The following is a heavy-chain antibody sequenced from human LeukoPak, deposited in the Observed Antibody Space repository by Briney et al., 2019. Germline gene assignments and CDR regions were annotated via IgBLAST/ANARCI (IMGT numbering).Heavy chain of an antibody. CDR1: GSTFSSYS. J-gene: IGHJ1*01. Sequence: GGSLRLSCAASGSTFSSYSMNWVRQAPGKGLEWVSSISSSSSYIYYADSVKGRFTISRDNAKNSLYLQMNSLRAEDTAVYYCARYSGAEYFQHWGQGTLVTVSS. V-gene: IGHV3-21*01. CDR3: ARYSGAEYFQH. D-gene: IGHD6-19*01. CDR2: ISSSSSYI.